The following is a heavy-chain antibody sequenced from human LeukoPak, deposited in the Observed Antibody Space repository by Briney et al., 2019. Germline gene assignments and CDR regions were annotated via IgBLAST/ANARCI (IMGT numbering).Heavy chain of an antibody. CDR1: GFTFSSYD. CDR3: ARGHYYDSSGYYYFDY. Sequence: GGSLRLSCAASGFTFSSYDMHWVRQATGKGLEWVSAIGTAGDTYYPGSVKGRFTISRENAMNSLYLQMNSLRAEDTAVYHCARGHYYDSSGYYYFDYWGQGTLVTVSS. CDR2: IGTAGDT. D-gene: IGHD3-22*01. J-gene: IGHJ4*02. V-gene: IGHV3-13*01.